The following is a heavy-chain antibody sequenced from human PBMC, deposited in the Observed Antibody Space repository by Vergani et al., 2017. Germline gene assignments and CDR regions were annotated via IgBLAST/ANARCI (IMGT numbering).Heavy chain of an antibody. CDR1: GYTFTSYY. CDR2: ISAYNGNT. D-gene: IGHD6-19*01. CDR3: AGDLEGVAAPNLVIGFDY. J-gene: IGHJ4*02. V-gene: IGHV1-18*04. Sequence: QVQLVQSGAEVKKPGASVKVSCKASGYTFTSYYMHWVRQATGQGLEWMGWISAYNGNTNYAQKLQGRVTMTTDASTSAAYMELRSLRSDDTAVYDWAGDLEGVAAPNLVIGFDYWGQGTLVTVSS.